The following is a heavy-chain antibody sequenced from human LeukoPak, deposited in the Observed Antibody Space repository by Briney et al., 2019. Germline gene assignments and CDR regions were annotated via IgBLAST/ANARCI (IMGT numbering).Heavy chain of an antibody. J-gene: IGHJ4*02. V-gene: IGHV3-33*01. D-gene: IGHD4-23*01. CDR2: IWYDGSQK. CDR1: GYSFSSHG. Sequence: PGGSLRLSCAVSGYSFSSHGMHWVRQAPGKGLEWVAAIWYDGSQKYYADTVRSRFTVSREKSKNTLYLQMDSLRAEDTAVYYCARLYGANVGYLDYWGEGTLVTVSS. CDR3: ARLYGANVGYLDY.